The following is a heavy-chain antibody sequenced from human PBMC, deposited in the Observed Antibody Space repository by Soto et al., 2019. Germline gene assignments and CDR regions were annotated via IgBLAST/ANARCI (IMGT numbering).Heavy chain of an antibody. Sequence: QITLKESGPTLVKPTQTLTLTCTFSGFSLSTSGVGVGWIRQPPGKALEWLALIYWDDDKRYSPSLKNSLTXPXXTSKTQVVLTMTNMDPVDTGTYYGTRFTGATGLDYWGQGTLVTVSS. CDR3: TRFTGATGLDY. CDR1: GFSLSTSGVG. V-gene: IGHV2-5*02. D-gene: IGHD1-7*01. CDR2: IYWDDDK. J-gene: IGHJ4*02.